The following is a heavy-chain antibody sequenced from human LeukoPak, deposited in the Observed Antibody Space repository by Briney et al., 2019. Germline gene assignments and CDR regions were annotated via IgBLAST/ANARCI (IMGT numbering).Heavy chain of an antibody. CDR1: GFTFSDYY. V-gene: IGHV3-11*06. CDR2: ISSSSSYT. D-gene: IGHD6-13*01. J-gene: IGHJ3*02. CDR3: ARDHSSSWYAAAAFDI. Sequence: GSRRLSCAASGFTFSDYYMSWIRQAPGKGLEWVSYISSSSSYTNYADSVKGRSTISRDNAKNSLYLQMNSLRAEDTAVYYCARDHSSSWYAAAAFDIWGQGTMVTVSS.